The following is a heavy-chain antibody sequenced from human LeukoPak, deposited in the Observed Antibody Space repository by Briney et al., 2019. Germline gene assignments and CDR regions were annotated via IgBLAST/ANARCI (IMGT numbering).Heavy chain of an antibody. J-gene: IGHJ5*02. Sequence: ASVKVSCKASGYTFTSYAMHWVRQAPGQRLEWMGWINAGNGNTKYSQKFQGRVTITRDTSASTAYMELSSLRSEGTAVYYCARDVDSSWYREGNWFDPWGQGTLVTVSS. CDR2: INAGNGNT. CDR3: ARDVDSSWYREGNWFDP. D-gene: IGHD6-13*01. V-gene: IGHV1-3*01. CDR1: GYTFTSYA.